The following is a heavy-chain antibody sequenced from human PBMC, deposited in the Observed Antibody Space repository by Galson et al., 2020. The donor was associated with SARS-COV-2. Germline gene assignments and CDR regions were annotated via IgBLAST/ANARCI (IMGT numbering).Heavy chain of an antibody. V-gene: IGHV3-66*01. D-gene: IGHD6-19*01. J-gene: IGHJ5*02. CDR3: ARDLLAVAGNWFDP. CDR1: GFTVSSNY. CDR2: IYSGGST. Sequence: TGGSLRLSCAASGFTVSSNYISWVGPAPGKGLKWVSVIYSGGSTYYADSVKSRFTLSRDNSKNTLYLQMNSLRAEDTAVYYCARDLLAVAGNWFDPWGQGTLVTVSS.